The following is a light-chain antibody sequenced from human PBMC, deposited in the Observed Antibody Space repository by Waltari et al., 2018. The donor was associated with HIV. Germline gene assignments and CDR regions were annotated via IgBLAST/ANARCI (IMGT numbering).Light chain of an antibody. J-gene: IGLJ2*01. CDR1: SSNIGGHY. CDR2: RNH. CDR3: ATWDDSLSGVL. Sequence: SVLTQPPSACGTPGQRVTISCSGRSSNIGGHYVFWYQQRPGTAPKLPMHRNHQRPSGVPDRFSDSTSGTSASLAISGLRSEDEADYYCATWDDSLSGVLFGGGTKLTVL. V-gene: IGLV1-47*01.